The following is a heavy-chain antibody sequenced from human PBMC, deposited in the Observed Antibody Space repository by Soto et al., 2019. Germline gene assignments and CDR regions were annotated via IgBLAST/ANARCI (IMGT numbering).Heavy chain of an antibody. J-gene: IGHJ4*02. V-gene: IGHV1-58*01. CDR1: GFTFTSSA. CDR3: AAVPYYYDSSAYYFDY. Sequence: SVKVSCKASGFTFTSSAVQWVRQARGQRLEWIGWIVVGSGNTNYAQKFQERVTITRDMSTSTAYMQLSSLRSEDTAVYYCAAVPYYYDSSAYYFDYWGQGTLVTVS. D-gene: IGHD3-22*01. CDR2: IVVGSGNT.